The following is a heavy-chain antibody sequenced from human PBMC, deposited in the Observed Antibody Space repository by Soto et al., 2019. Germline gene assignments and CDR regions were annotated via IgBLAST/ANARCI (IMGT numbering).Heavy chain of an antibody. Sequence: GASVKVSCKASGYTFTSYGISWVRQAPGQGLEWMGWISAYNGNTNYAQKLQGRVTMTTDTSTSTAYMELRSLRSDDTAVYYCARDTHYYDSSCYYRDDAFDIWGRGTMVTVSS. J-gene: IGHJ3*02. CDR2: ISAYNGNT. CDR1: GYTFTSYG. V-gene: IGHV1-18*04. D-gene: IGHD3-22*01. CDR3: ARDTHYYDSSCYYRDDAFDI.